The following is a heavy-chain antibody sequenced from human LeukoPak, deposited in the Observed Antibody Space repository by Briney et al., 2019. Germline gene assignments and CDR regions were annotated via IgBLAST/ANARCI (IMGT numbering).Heavy chain of an antibody. J-gene: IGHJ3*02. D-gene: IGHD6-13*01. Sequence: GGSLRLSCAASGFTFSSYGMHWVRQAPGKGLEWVAFIRYDGSNKYYADSVKGRFTISRDNSKNTLYLQMNSLRAEDTAVYYCAKEGIAAAGIDAFDIWGQGTMVTVSP. CDR1: GFTFSSYG. CDR3: AKEGIAAAGIDAFDI. V-gene: IGHV3-30*02. CDR2: IRYDGSNK.